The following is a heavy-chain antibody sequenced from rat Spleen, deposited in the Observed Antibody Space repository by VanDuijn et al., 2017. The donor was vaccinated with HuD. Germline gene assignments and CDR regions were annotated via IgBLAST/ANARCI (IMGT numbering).Heavy chain of an antibody. Sequence: EVQLVESGGGLVQPGGTLKLSCAASGITFSNYAMAWVRQAPTKGLEWVASINSGGGGTYYPDSVKGRFTISRDNAKSILYQQMDSLRSEDTANYCCARQIMGIRDFDFWGPGTMVTVSS. CDR3: ARQIMGIRDFDF. CDR2: INSGGGGT. CDR1: GITFSNYA. V-gene: IGHV5S23*01. D-gene: IGHD1-9*01. J-gene: IGHJ1*01.